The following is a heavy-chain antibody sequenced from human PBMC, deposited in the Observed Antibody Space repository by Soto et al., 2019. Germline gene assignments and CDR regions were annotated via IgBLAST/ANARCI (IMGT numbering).Heavy chain of an antibody. D-gene: IGHD3-10*01. V-gene: IGHV4-59*01. Sequence: PSETLSLTCTVSGGSISSYYWSWIRQPPGKGLEWIGYIYYSGRTNYNPSLKSRVTVSVDTYKNQFSLKLSSVTAADTAVYYCARDPSSYYGSGSYYKNYYYYGMDVWGQGTTVTVSS. CDR1: GGSISSYY. J-gene: IGHJ6*02. CDR3: ARDPSSYYGSGSYYKNYYYYGMDV. CDR2: IYYSGRT.